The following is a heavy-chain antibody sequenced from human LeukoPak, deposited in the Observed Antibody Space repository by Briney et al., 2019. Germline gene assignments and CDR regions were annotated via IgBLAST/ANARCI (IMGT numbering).Heavy chain of an antibody. D-gene: IGHD6-6*01. CDR2: IYYSGST. Sequence: SETLSLTCTVSGGSISSYYWGWIRQPPGKGLEWIGSIYYSGSTYYNPSLKSRVTISVDTSKNQFSLKLSSVTAADTAVYYCARYETDSSSFGYWGQGTLVTVSS. CDR3: ARYETDSSSFGY. V-gene: IGHV4-39*01. J-gene: IGHJ4*02. CDR1: GGSISSYY.